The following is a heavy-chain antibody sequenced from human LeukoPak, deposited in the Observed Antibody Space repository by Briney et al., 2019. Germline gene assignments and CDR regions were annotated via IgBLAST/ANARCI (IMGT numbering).Heavy chain of an antibody. D-gene: IGHD6-13*01. J-gene: IGHJ3*02. CDR1: GYTFTGYY. CDR3: AREKDSSSGDAFDI. CDR2: FNPNSGGT. V-gene: IGHV1-2*04. Sequence: ASVKVSCKASGYTFTGYYMHWVRQAPGQGLEWMGWFNPNSGGTNYAQKFQGWVTMTRDTSISTAYMELSRLRSDDTAVYYCAREKDSSSGDAFDIWGQGTMVTASS.